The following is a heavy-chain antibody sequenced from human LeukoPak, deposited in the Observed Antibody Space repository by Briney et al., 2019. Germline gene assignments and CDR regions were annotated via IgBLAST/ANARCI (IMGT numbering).Heavy chain of an antibody. V-gene: IGHV1-2*02. D-gene: IGHD1-26*01. CDR3: ARDGGQVGATGPFDY. CDR2: INRNSGDA. J-gene: IGHJ4*02. Sequence: ASVEVSCKASGYIFTGYYIHWVRQAPGQGLEWMGWINRNSGDANYAQKFQGRVTMTRDTSISTAYMELSRLRSDDTAVYYCARDGGQVGATGPFDYWGQGTLVTVSS. CDR1: GYIFTGYY.